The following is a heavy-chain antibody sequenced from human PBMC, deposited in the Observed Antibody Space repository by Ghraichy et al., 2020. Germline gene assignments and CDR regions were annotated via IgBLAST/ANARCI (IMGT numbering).Heavy chain of an antibody. J-gene: IGHJ4*02. CDR1: GFTFSSCG. CDR3: AKDIYRGGYFDY. V-gene: IGHV3-30*02. D-gene: IGHD3-16*01. Sequence: GGSLRLSCAASGFTFSSCGMHWVRQAPGKGLEWVAFISYDGSNKYYADSVKGRFTISRDNSKNTLYLQLNSLRADDTAVYYCAKDIYRGGYFDYWGQGTLVTVSS. CDR2: ISYDGSNK.